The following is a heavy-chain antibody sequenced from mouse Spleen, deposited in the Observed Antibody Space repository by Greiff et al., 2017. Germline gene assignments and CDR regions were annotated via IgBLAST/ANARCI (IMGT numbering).Heavy chain of an antibody. CDR1: GFNIKDYY. D-gene: IGHD1-1*01. V-gene: IGHV14-4*02. Sequence: EVMLVESGAELVRSGASVKLSCTASGFNIKDYYMHWVKQRPEQGLEWIGWIDPENGDTEYAPKFQGKATMTADTSSNTAYLQLSSLTSEDTAVYYCNADGSSLDYWGQGTTLTVSS. CDR2: IDPENGDT. CDR3: NADGSSLDY. J-gene: IGHJ2*01.